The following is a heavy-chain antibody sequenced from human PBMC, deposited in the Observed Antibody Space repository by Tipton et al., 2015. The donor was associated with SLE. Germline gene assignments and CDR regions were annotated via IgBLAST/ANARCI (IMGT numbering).Heavy chain of an antibody. Sequence: LRLSCTVSGGSISSSSYYWGWIRQPPGKGLEWIGSIYYSGSTYYNPSLKSRVTISVDTSKNQFSLKLSSVTAADTAVYYCARDWDTAVAGTYYYYGMDVWGQGTTVTVSS. J-gene: IGHJ6*02. V-gene: IGHV4-39*07. CDR2: IYYSGST. D-gene: IGHD6-19*01. CDR3: ARDWDTAVAGTYYYYGMDV. CDR1: GGSISSSSYY.